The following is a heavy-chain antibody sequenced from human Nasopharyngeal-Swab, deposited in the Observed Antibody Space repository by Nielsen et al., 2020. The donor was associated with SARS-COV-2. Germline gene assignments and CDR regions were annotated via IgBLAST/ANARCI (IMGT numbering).Heavy chain of an antibody. J-gene: IGHJ3*02. CDR1: GGSFSAYY. CDR3: ARHGQLASNAFDI. D-gene: IGHD6-13*01. V-gene: IGHV4-34*01. Sequence: SETLSLTCAVYGGSFSAYYWTWIRQPPGKGLEWIGEINHSGSTNYNPSLKSRVTLSVDTSKNQFSLKLTSVTAPDTAVYHCARHGQLASNAFDIWGQGTMVTVSS. CDR2: INHSGST.